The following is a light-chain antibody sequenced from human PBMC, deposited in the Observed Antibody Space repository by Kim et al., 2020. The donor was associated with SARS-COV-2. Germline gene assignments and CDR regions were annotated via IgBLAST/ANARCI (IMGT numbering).Light chain of an antibody. J-gene: IGLJ2*01. V-gene: IGLV3-1*01. CDR1: KLGDKY. Sequence: YELTQPPSVSVSPGQTASITCSGYKLGDKYVCWYQQKPGQSPVLVIYQDTRRPSGIPERFSGSNSGNTATLTISGTQAMDEADYYCQAWDDSVVFGGGTQLTVL. CDR2: QDT. CDR3: QAWDDSVV.